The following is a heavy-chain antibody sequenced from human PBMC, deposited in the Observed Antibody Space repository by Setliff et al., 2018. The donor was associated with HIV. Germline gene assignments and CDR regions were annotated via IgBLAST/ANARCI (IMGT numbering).Heavy chain of an antibody. Sequence: PSETLSLTCAVYGGSFSGYYWSWIRQPPGKGLEWIGEINHSGSANYIPSLKSRLTISVDTSKNQFSLKLSSVTAADTAVYYCASSQGYDFWSGPTGYYMDVWGKGTTVTVSS. D-gene: IGHD3-3*01. CDR1: GGSFSGYY. CDR2: INHSGSA. J-gene: IGHJ6*03. CDR3: ASSQGYDFWSGPTGYYMDV. V-gene: IGHV4-34*01.